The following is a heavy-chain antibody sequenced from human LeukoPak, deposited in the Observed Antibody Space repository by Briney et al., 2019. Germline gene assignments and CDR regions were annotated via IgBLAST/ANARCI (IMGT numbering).Heavy chain of an antibody. V-gene: IGHV4-4*07. CDR1: GASISSYY. CDR3: ARDGGSGWFDY. CDR2: IDGSGNT. D-gene: IGHD6-19*01. Sequence: PSETLSLTCTVSGASISSYYWSWIRQPAGKGLEWIGRIDGSGNTNYNPSLKSRISVSVDTSKNQVSLKLSYVTAADTAVCYCARDGGSGWFDYWGQGTLVTVSS. J-gene: IGHJ4*02.